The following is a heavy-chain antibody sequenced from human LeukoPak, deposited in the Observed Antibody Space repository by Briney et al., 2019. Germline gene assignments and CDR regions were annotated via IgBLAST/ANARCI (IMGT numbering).Heavy chain of an antibody. CDR3: VPKGTEGY. CDR2: ISPDGTST. V-gene: IGHV3-64D*06. CDR1: GFTFSAYA. J-gene: IGHJ4*02. Sequence: PGGSLRLSCSASGFTFSAYAMHWVRQAPGKRLEYVSAISPDGTSTYYADSVRGRFGISRDNSKNTLYLQMSSLRAEDTAVYYCVPKGTEGYWGQGTLVTVSS.